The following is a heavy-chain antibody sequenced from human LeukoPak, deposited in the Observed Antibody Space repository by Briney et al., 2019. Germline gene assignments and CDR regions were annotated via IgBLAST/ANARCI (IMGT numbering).Heavy chain of an antibody. CDR2: IYYSGST. V-gene: IGHV4-59*01. CDR1: GGSISSYY. J-gene: IGHJ4*02. Sequence: SETLSLTCTVSGGSISSYYWSWIRQPPGKGLEWIGYIYYSGSTNYNPSLKSRVTISVDTSKNQFSLKLSSVTAADTAVYYCATNQLSITMVRDPSFDYWGQGTLVTVSS. D-gene: IGHD3-10*01. CDR3: ATNQLSITMVRDPSFDY.